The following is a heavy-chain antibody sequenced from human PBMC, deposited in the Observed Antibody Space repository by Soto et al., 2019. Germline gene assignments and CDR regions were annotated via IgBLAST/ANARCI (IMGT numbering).Heavy chain of an antibody. Sequence: QVQLVESGGGVVQPGRSLRLSCAASGFTFSSYGMHWVRQAPGKGLEWVAVIWYDGSNKYYADSVKGRFTISRDNSKNTLYLQMNSLRAEDTAVYYCARGEQVVTGTLDYWGQGTLVTVSS. CDR2: IWYDGSNK. D-gene: IGHD2-15*01. V-gene: IGHV3-33*01. J-gene: IGHJ4*02. CDR3: ARGEQVVTGTLDY. CDR1: GFTFSSYG.